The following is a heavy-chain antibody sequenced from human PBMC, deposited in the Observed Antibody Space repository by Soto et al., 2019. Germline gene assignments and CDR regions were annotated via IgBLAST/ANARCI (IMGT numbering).Heavy chain of an antibody. J-gene: IGHJ4*02. V-gene: IGHV3-74*01. CDR3: ARGPSGWFGFDY. CDR2: LNSDGTSA. CDR1: GFTFSSNW. D-gene: IGHD6-19*01. Sequence: EVQLVESGGGLVQPGGSLRLSCAGSGFTFSSNWMHWVRQDPGKGLVWVSRLNSDGTSASYADSVKGRFTISRDNAKNTLCLQMNRLTAEDTALYYCARGPSGWFGFDYWGQGTLVTVSS.